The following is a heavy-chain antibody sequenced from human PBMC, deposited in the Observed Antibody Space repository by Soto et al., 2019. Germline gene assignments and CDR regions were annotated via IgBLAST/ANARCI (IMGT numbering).Heavy chain of an antibody. V-gene: IGHV4-34*01. CDR1: GGSFSGYY. CDR2: INHSGST. CDR3: ARKGRRSFGTPTRNWFDP. D-gene: IGHD1-1*01. J-gene: IGHJ5*01. Sequence: KPSDTLSLTCAVYGGSFSGYYWSWIRQTPGKGLEWIGEINHSGSTNYNPSLKSRVTISVDTSKNQFSLKLSSVTAADTAVYYCARKGRRSFGTPTRNWFDPWGKGTTVTVSS.